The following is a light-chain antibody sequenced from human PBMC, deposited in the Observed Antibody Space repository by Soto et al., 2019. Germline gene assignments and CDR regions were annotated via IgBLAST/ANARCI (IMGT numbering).Light chain of an antibody. CDR1: QSIGSSY. J-gene: IGKJ5*01. V-gene: IGKV3-15*01. Sequence: EVVVTKSPGTLYLSQGERATLSCRARQSIGSSYLAWYQQKPGQGPRLLIYDASTRATGIPARFSGSGSGTDFTLTISSLQSEDFAVYYCQQYNKWPPITFGQGTRLE. CDR3: QQYNKWPPIT. CDR2: DAS.